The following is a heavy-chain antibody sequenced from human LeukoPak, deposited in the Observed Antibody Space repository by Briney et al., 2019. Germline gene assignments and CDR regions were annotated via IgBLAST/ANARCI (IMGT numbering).Heavy chain of an antibody. V-gene: IGHV3-30*04. J-gene: IGHJ5*02. Sequence: PGTSLRLSCAASGFKFGNHARHWVRQTPGKGLEWLAVISDEGDRDYYGHSVKGRLTISRDNSKNTLYLRVRSVIPDDTAIYYCARDLRRRIAVPGAPLDLWGQGTLVTASS. CDR1: GFKFGNHA. D-gene: IGHD6-19*01. CDR3: ARDLRRRIAVPGAPLDL. CDR2: ISDEGDRD.